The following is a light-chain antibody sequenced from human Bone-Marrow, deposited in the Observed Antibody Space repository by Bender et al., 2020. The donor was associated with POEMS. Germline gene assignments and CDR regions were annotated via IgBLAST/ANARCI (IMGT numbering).Light chain of an antibody. CDR2: DST. Sequence: QSVLTQPPSASGTPGQRVTISCSGSGSNIGGYPVNWYQQLPGTAPRLLIYDSTSRPSGVPDRFSGSKSGASASLTITGLRAEDEADYYCQSYDSSLSGPWVFGGGTKLTVL. V-gene: IGLV1-40*01. CDR1: GSNIGGYP. J-gene: IGLJ3*02. CDR3: QSYDSSLSGPWV.